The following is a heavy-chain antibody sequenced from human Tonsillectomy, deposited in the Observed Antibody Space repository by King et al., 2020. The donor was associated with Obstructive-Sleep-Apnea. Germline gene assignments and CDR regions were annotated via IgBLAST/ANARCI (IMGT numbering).Heavy chain of an antibody. J-gene: IGHJ4*02. D-gene: IGHD6-13*01. Sequence: VQLVESGVGLVKPGGSLRLACAASGFTFSSYNMKLVRQAPGKGLEWCSSIIIMSGYIYYTDSVKGRVSISRDNAKNTLYLQMNILRVEDSALYYCATALAAAAPFDSWGQGTLVTVSS. CDR1: GFTFSSYN. CDR3: ATALAAAAPFDS. CDR2: IIIMSGYI. V-gene: IGHV3-21*06.